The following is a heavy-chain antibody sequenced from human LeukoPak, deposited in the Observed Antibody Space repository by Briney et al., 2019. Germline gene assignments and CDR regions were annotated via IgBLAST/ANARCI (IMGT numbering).Heavy chain of an antibody. V-gene: IGHV3-11*01. CDR2: IRSSGSTM. J-gene: IGHJ4*02. CDR3: ARGGLTFGNTGGYYYVDF. D-gene: IGHD6-25*01. CDR1: GFTFSDYY. Sequence: GVTVRLSCAAYGFTFSDYYMSWMRQARGKGLVGVTHIRSSGSTMDYTDLVRGRFTIYSDNATNSLFVKMTSLRDGDTAVYYCARGGLTFGNTGGYYYVDFWGQGIPVTVSS.